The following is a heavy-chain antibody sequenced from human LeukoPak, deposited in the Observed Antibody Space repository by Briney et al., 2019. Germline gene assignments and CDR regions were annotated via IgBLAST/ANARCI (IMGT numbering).Heavy chain of an antibody. V-gene: IGHV3-48*03. D-gene: IGHD3-10*01. CDR2: ISPSDTTT. J-gene: IGHJ4*02. Sequence: GGSLRLSCAASGFSFSNYEMNWVRQAPGKGLEWISFISPSDTTTYYADSVKGRFTISRDNAKNSLYLQMNSLRAEDTAVYYCARVRASLDYWGQGTLVTVSS. CDR3: ARVRASLDY. CDR1: GFSFSNYE.